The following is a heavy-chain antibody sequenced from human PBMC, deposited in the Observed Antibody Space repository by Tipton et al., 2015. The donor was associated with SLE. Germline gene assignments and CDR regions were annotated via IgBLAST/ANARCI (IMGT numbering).Heavy chain of an antibody. CDR3: TTDGVFTAAFDI. Sequence: SLRLSCAASGFPFSNAWMSWVRQAPGKGLEWVGRIKSKTDGGTTDYAAPVKGRFTLSRDESKNTLNLQMNSLKTEDTAVYYCTTDGVFTAAFDIWGQGTKVTVSS. CDR2: IKSKTDGGTT. J-gene: IGHJ3*02. CDR1: GFPFSNAW. D-gene: IGHD6-13*01. V-gene: IGHV3-15*01.